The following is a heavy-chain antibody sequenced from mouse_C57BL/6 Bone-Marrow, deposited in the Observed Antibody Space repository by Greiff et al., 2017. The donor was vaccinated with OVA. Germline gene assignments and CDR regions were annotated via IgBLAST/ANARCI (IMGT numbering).Heavy chain of an antibody. CDR2: ILPSIGRT. J-gene: IGHJ4*01. CDR3: ARGYYGSSYDYAMDY. V-gene: IGHV15-2*01. Sequence: QVQLKQSGSELRSPGSSVKLSCKDFDSEVFPIAYMSWVRQKPGHGFEWIGGILPSIGRTIYGEKFEDKATLDADTLSNTAYLELNSLTSEDSAIYYCARGYYGSSYDYAMDYWGQGTSVTVSS. D-gene: IGHD1-1*01. CDR1: DSEVFPIAY.